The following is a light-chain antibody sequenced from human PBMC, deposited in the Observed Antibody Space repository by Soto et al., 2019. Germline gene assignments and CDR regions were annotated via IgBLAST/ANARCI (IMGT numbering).Light chain of an antibody. J-gene: IGLJ1*01. Sequence: QSALTQPASVSGSPGQSITISCTGTSSDVGGYNSVSWYQQYPGKAPKLMIYEVSNRPSGVSNRFSGSQSGNTASLTISGLQAEDEADYYCTSYTSNTTLVFGTGTKVTVL. CDR1: SSDVGGYNS. CDR3: TSYTSNTTLV. CDR2: EVS. V-gene: IGLV2-14*01.